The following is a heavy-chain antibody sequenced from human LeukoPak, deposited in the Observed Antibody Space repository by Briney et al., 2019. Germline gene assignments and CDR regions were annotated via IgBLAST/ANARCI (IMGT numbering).Heavy chain of an antibody. CDR2: IIPILGIA. CDR1: GGTFSSYA. D-gene: IGHD6-6*01. V-gene: IGHV1-69*04. J-gene: IGHJ4*02. Sequence: GASVKVSCKASGGTFSSYAISWVRQAPGQGLEWMGRIIPILGIANYAQKFQGRVTITADKSTSTAYMELSSLRSEDMAVYYCARDRADYSSSDYWGQGTLVTVSS. CDR3: ARDRADYSSSDY.